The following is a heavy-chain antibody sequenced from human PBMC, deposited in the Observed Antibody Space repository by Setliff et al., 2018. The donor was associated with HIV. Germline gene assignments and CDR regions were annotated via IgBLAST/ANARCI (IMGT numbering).Heavy chain of an antibody. CDR2: VCSTGST. V-gene: IGHV4-4*08. CDR1: GDSINNYY. CDR3: ARERSRGYTDPPRFDY. J-gene: IGHJ4*02. Sequence: SETLSLTCTVSGDSINNYYWSWIRQPPGKGLEWIGYVCSTGSTNSKSSLKSRVTISVDTSKNQFSLRLTSVTAADTAVYYCARERSRGYTDPPRFDYWGQGTLVTVSS. D-gene: IGHD5-18*01.